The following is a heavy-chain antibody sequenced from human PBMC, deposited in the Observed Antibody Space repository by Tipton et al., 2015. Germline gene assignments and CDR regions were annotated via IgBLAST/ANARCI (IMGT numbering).Heavy chain of an antibody. Sequence: TLSLTCIVSGGSISSSSYYWGWIRQPPGKGLEWIASIYYSGSTYYSPSLKSRVTISVDTSKNQFSLKLSSVTAADTAVYYCARSPFKSGYFDYWGQGTLVTVSS. CDR1: GGSISSSSYY. CDR3: ARSPFKSGYFDY. CDR2: IYYSGST. D-gene: IGHD2/OR15-2a*01. V-gene: IGHV4-39*01. J-gene: IGHJ4*02.